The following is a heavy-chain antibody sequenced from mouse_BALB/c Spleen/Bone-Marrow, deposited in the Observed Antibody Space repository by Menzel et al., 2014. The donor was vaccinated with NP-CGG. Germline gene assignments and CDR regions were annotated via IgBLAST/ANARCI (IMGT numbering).Heavy chain of an antibody. CDR1: GFNIKDTY. J-gene: IGHJ3*01. D-gene: IGHD1-1*01. CDR3: ANYYYGSSLFAY. CDR2: IDPANGNT. Sequence: EVQLQQSGAELVKPGASVKLSCTASGFNIKDTYMHWVKQRPEQGLEWIGRIDPANGNTKYDPKFQGEATITADTSSNTAYLQLSSLTSEDTAVYYCANYYYGSSLFAYWGQGTLVTASA. V-gene: IGHV14-3*02.